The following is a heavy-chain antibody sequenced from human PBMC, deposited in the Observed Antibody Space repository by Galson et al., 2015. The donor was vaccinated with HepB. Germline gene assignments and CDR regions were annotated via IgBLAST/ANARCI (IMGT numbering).Heavy chain of an antibody. J-gene: IGHJ4*02. V-gene: IGHV3-30*18. CDR3: AKGWGWNYFDF. CDR2: ISYDGSNK. Sequence: SLRLSCAASGFTFSSYGMHWVRQAPGKGLEWVAVISYDGSNKYYADSVKGRFTISRDNSKNTLDLQMNSLRAEDTAVYYCAKGWGWNYFDFWGQGTLVTVSS. D-gene: IGHD7-27*01. CDR1: GFTFSSYG.